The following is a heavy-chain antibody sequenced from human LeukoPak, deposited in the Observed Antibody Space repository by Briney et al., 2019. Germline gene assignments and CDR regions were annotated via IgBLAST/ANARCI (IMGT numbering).Heavy chain of an antibody. J-gene: IGHJ4*02. CDR2: INPNSGGT. CDR1: GYTLIGYY. CDR3: ARDASPFDY. V-gene: IGHV1-2*02. Sequence: ASVKVSCKPSGYTLIGYYIHWVRQAPEQGLEWRGWINPNSGGTNYEEKCQGRVTMTRDTSISTAYLELSRLRSDDTAVYYCARDASPFDYWGQGTLVTVSS.